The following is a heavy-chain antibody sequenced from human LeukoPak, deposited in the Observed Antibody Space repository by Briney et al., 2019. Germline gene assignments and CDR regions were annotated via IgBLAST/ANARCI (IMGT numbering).Heavy chain of an antibody. D-gene: IGHD3-16*01. CDR3: ARERVYSVARGEFGYYYGMDV. CDR2: ISSSGSTI. Sequence: PGGSLRLSCAASGFTFSHYYMSWIRQAPGKGLEWVSYISSSGSTIYYADSVKGRFTISSDNSKNSLYMQMNSLRAEDTGVYDCARERVYSVARGEFGYYYGMDVWGQGTTVTVSS. V-gene: IGHV3-11*01. CDR1: GFTFSHYY. J-gene: IGHJ6*01.